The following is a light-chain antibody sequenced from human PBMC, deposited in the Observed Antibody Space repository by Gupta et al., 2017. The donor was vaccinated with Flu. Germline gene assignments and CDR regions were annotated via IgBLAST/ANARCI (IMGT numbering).Light chain of an antibody. CDR1: NSNIGDNY. J-gene: IGLJ3*02. CDR2: YNK. CDR3: GESNNSQSACV. Sequence: HSVLTQPPSVSAAPGQQVTISCSGRNSNIGDNYVSWYQQFQGAAPKLFNYYNKKRPSGIPDRFSGSKSGTSATLAITGLQTGDEAYYYFGESNNSQSACVFGGGTKLTVL. V-gene: IGLV1-51*01.